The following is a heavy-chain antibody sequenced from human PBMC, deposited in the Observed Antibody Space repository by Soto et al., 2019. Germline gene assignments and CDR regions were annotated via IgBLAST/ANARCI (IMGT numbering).Heavy chain of an antibody. CDR3: ASGSLEPYYYYGMDV. Sequence: LSLTCAVYGGSFSGYYWSWIRQPPGKGLEWIGEINHSGSTNYNPSLKSRVTISVDTSKNQFSLKLSSVTAADTAVYYCASGSLEPYYYYGMDVWGQGTKVTV. V-gene: IGHV4-34*01. CDR2: INHSGST. CDR1: GGSFSGYY. J-gene: IGHJ6*02.